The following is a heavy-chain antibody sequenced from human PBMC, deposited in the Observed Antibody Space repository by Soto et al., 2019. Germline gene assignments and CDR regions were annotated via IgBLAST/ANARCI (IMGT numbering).Heavy chain of an antibody. J-gene: IGHJ4*02. CDR3: ARDERYYYDSSGPGHFDY. CDR1: GFTFRSYA. Sequence: HPGGSLRLSCAASGFTFRSYAMHWVRQAPGKGLEWVAVISYDGSNKYYANSVKGRFTISRDNSKNTLYLQMNSLRAEDTAVYYCARDERYYYDSSGPGHFDYWGQGTLVTVSS. V-gene: IGHV3-30-3*01. D-gene: IGHD3-22*01. CDR2: ISYDGSNK.